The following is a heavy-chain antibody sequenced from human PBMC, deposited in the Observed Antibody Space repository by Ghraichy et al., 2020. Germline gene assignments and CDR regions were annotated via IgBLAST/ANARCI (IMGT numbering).Heavy chain of an antibody. D-gene: IGHD2-2*01. Sequence: SETLSLTCTVSGGSVSSTSYYWSWIRQPPGKGLEWIAYIYYSGSTKYNTSLKSRVTISIDTSKNQFSLKLNSVTAADPAVYYCARTRYCSSSTSCYFDGFDIWGQGTLVTVSS. J-gene: IGHJ3*02. CDR2: IYYSGST. CDR3: ARTRYCSSSTSCYFDGFDI. V-gene: IGHV4-61*01. CDR1: GGSVSSTSYY.